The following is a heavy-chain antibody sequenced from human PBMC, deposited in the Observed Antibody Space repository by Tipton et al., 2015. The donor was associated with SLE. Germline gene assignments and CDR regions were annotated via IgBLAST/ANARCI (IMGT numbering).Heavy chain of an antibody. V-gene: IGHV4-59*12. CDR2: IHYTGNP. CDR1: DDSITGYY. J-gene: IGHJ4*02. Sequence: TLSLTCFVSDDSITGYYWTWIRQPPGKGLEWIGHIHYTGNPDSNPSVKSRVTFSVDTSKNQFSLNLSSVTAADTAVYYCARDEYRYDTTGYHLLGHFDFWGQGTLVTVSS. D-gene: IGHD3-22*01. CDR3: ARDEYRYDTTGYHLLGHFDF.